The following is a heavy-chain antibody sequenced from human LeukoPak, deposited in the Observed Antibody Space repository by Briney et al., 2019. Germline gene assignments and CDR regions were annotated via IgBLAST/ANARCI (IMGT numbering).Heavy chain of an antibody. V-gene: IGHV4-38-2*02. J-gene: IGHJ5*02. D-gene: IGHD4-11*01. Sequence: SSETLSLTCSVSGYSISSSYYWGWIRQPPGKGLEWIGTMYHRGSTNYNPSLKSRVTISVDTSKNQFSLKLSSVTAADTAIYYCARVSYNNYGRPNWFDPWGQGTLVTVSS. CDR1: GYSISSSYY. CDR2: MYHRGST. CDR3: ARVSYNNYGRPNWFDP.